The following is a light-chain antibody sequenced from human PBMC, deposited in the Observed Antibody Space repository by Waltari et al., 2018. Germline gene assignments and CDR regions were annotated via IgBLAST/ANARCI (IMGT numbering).Light chain of an antibody. CDR3: MQATHWPYT. CDR1: QSLVFSDGNIY. V-gene: IGKV2-30*01. J-gene: IGKJ2*01. Sequence: DAVMTQSPLSLPVTRGPPASTSCRSSQSLVFSDGNIYLNWFQQRPGQSPRRLIYKVSNRDSGVPDRFSGSGSGTDFTLKISRVEAEDVGGVYYCMQATHWPYTFGQGTKLEIK. CDR2: KVS.